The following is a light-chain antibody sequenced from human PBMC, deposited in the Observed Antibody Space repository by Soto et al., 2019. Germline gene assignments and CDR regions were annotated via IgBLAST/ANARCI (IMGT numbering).Light chain of an antibody. V-gene: IGLV2-14*03. CDR3: SSYTTSSTRV. Sequence: QSALTQPASVSGSPGQSIAITCTGTNSDVGAFNYVSWYQQHPDKAPKLMIYEVSNRPSGVSNRFSGSKSVNTATLTISGLQTEDEADYYCSSYTTSSTRVFGTGTKVTDL. J-gene: IGLJ1*01. CDR1: NSDVGAFNY. CDR2: EVS.